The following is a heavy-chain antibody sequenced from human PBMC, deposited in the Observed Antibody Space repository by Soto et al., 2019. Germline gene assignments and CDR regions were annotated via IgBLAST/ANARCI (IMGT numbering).Heavy chain of an antibody. Sequence: QVQLVQSGAEVKKPGSSVKVSCTASGDTFSSFTISWLRQAPGQGLAWMGGIIPVFGTTDYEQRFQGRVAITADGSTSTAYMELSSLRSADTAVYYCSASSADILLRVTMYYYGMDVWGQGTTVTVSS. J-gene: IGHJ6*02. CDR3: SASSADILLRVTMYYYGMDV. V-gene: IGHV1-69*01. D-gene: IGHD3-9*01. CDR2: IIPVFGTT. CDR1: GDTFSSFT.